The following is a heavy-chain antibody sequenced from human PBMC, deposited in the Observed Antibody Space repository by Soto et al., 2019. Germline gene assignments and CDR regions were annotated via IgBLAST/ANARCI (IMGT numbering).Heavy chain of an antibody. V-gene: IGHV4-59*01. D-gene: IGHD3-10*01. CDR2: IYYTGST. CDR1: GGSISSYY. J-gene: IGHJ4*02. Sequence: SETLSLTCNVSGGSISSYYWSWIRQPPGKGLEWIGYIYYTGSTTYNPSLESRVTISLDTSKNQFSLKLSSVTAADTAVYYCAGGAGVLYGSESHTYWGQGTLVTVSS. CDR3: AGGAGVLYGSESHTY.